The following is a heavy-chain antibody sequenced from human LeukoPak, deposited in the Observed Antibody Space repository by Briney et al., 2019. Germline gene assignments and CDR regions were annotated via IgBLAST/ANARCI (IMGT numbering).Heavy chain of an antibody. CDR3: ARHSGGGPAALSYFDY. Sequence: KPSETLSLTCAVYGGSFSGYYWSWIRQPPGKGLEWIGYIYYSGSTNYNPSLKSRVTISVDTSKNQFSLKLSSVTAADTAVYYCARHSGGGPAALSYFDYWGQGTLVTVSS. V-gene: IGHV4-59*08. D-gene: IGHD2-2*01. CDR2: IYYSGST. CDR1: GGSFSGYY. J-gene: IGHJ4*02.